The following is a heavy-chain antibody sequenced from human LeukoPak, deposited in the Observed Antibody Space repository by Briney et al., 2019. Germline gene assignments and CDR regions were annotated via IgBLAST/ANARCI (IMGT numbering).Heavy chain of an antibody. CDR3: ARHGPKWELDY. J-gene: IGHJ4*02. CDR1: GFTFSDYY. V-gene: IGHV3-11*01. CDR2: INTSGRTI. Sequence: GGSQRLSCAASGFTFSDYYMSWIRQAPGKGLEWVSYINTSGRTIYFADSVKGRFTISRDNAKNSLYLQMNSLRAEDTAVYYCARHGPKWELDYWGQGTLVTVSS. D-gene: IGHD1-26*01.